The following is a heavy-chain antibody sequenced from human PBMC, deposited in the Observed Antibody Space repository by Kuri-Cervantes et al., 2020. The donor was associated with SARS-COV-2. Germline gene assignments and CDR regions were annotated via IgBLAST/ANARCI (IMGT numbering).Heavy chain of an antibody. J-gene: IGHJ6*03. D-gene: IGHD6-19*01. CDR3: ARDGYRNISRGWYGSYYYYYMDV. V-gene: IGHV4-61*01. CDR1: GGSVSSGSYY. CDR2: IYYSGST. Sequence: GSLRLSCTVSGGSVSSGSYYWSWIRQPPGKGLEWIGYIYYSGSTNYNPSLKSRVTISVDTSKNQFSLKLSSVTAADTAVYYCARDGYRNISRGWYGSYYYYYMDVWGKGTTVTVSS.